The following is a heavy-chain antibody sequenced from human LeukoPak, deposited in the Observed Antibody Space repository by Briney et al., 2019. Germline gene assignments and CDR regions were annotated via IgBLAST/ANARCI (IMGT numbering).Heavy chain of an antibody. CDR1: GGSINGYY. V-gene: IGHV4-4*07. CDR2: ISDSGYT. Sequence: PSETLSLTCTVSGGSINGYYWNWIRQSAGKRLEWIGRISDSGYTNYNPSLQSRLTMSVDTSKNQFSLRLSSVTAADTAVYYCARGERTCDYWGQGILVTVSS. D-gene: IGHD1-26*01. CDR3: ARGERTCDY. J-gene: IGHJ4*02.